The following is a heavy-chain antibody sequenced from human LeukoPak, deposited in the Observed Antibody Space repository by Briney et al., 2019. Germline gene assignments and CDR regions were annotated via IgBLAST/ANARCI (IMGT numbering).Heavy chain of an antibody. D-gene: IGHD3-10*01. Sequence: ASVKVSCKASGYTLTSYGISWVRQAPGQGLEWMGWISAYNGSTNYAQKLQGRVTMTTDTSTSTAYMELRSLRSDDTAVYYCARDQITMVRGAVFDYWGQGTLVTVSS. CDR3: ARDQITMVRGAVFDY. J-gene: IGHJ4*02. CDR2: ISAYNGST. V-gene: IGHV1-18*01. CDR1: GYTLTSYG.